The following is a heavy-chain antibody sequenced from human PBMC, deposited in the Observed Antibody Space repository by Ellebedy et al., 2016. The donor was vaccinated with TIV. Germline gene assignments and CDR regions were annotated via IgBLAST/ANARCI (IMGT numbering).Heavy chain of an antibody. CDR3: AKEHYLWGGSYHFHS. CDR1: GFTFSNYG. Sequence: GESLKISCAASGFTFSNYGMHWVRQAPGKGLEWVTSISHDGSVEYYVDSVKGRFTISRDNSKNTLYLQMNGLRPEDTAVYYCAKEHYLWGGSYHFHSWGQGTLVTVSS. J-gene: IGHJ4*02. V-gene: IGHV3-30*18. CDR2: ISHDGSVE. D-gene: IGHD1-26*01.